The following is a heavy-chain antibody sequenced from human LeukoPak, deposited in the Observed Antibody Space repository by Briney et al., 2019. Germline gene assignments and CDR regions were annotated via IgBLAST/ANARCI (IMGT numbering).Heavy chain of an antibody. CDR3: AKDRSSIDDVCHGDFDY. CDR2: ISGSGGST. V-gene: IGHV3-23*01. D-gene: IGHD2-8*01. CDR1: GFIFSSHA. Sequence: PGGSLRLSCAASGFIFSSHAMSWVRQAPGKGLEWVSTISGSGGSTYYADSVKGRFTISRDNSKNTVYLQMNSLRAEDTAVYYCAKDRSSIDDVCHGDFDYWGQGTLVTVSS. J-gene: IGHJ4*02.